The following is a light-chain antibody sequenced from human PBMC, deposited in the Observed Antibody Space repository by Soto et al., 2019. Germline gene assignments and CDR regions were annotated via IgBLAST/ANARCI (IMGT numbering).Light chain of an antibody. CDR3: HQTDSIPQT. CDR2: AAS. J-gene: IGKJ1*01. V-gene: IGKV1-39*01. Sequence: DIQMTQSPSSLSASVGDTVTITCRASQSLSLFLNWYQQKPGKAPKLLIYAASSLQSGVPSRFSGNGSGTDFTLTIRSLQPEDFATYYCHQTDSIPQTFGQGPKVEIK. CDR1: QSLSLF.